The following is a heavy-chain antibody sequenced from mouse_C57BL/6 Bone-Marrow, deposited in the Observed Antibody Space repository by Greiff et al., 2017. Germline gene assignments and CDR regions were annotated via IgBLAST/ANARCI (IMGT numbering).Heavy chain of an antibody. Sequence: QVQIKKAGAGRGKPGASVKLSCKASGYTFTNYWMHWVKQRPGQGLEWIGMMHPNGGSPDYNEKFKSEATLSVDKSSRTAYMELSSLTSEDSAVYYCARSYDYDDYTMDYWGQGTSVTVSS. J-gene: IGHJ4*01. CDR3: ARSYDYDDYTMDY. CDR1: GYTFTNYW. D-gene: IGHD2-4*01. V-gene: IGHV1-64*01. CDR2: MHPNGGSP.